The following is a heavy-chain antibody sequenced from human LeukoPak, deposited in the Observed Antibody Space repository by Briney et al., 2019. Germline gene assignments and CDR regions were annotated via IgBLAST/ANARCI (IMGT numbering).Heavy chain of an antibody. CDR1: GFSFSNYA. J-gene: IGHJ6*02. D-gene: IGHD5-24*01. Sequence: GGSLRLSCAASGFSFSNYAMYWVRQAPGKGLEYVSGVSSNGGSTYYANSVKGRFSISGDNSKNTLYLRMGSLRPDDMAVFYCARGMAIREAYYYGMDVWGQGTTVTVSS. CDR2: VSSNGGST. V-gene: IGHV3-64*01. CDR3: ARGMAIREAYYYGMDV.